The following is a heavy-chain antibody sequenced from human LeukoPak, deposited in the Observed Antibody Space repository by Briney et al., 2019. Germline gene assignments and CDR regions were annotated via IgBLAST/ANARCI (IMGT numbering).Heavy chain of an antibody. Sequence: SQTLSLTCTVSGGSISSGGYFWSWIRQHPGKGLEWIGHIYYSGSTSYKSSLKSRATISVDTSKNQISLRLSSVTAADTAVYYCARAGIAAAGTIRGVKYFQHWGQGTLVTVSS. CDR3: ARAGIAAAGTIRGVKYFQH. CDR2: IYYSGST. J-gene: IGHJ1*01. V-gene: IGHV4-31*03. CDR1: GGSISSGGYF. D-gene: IGHD6-13*01.